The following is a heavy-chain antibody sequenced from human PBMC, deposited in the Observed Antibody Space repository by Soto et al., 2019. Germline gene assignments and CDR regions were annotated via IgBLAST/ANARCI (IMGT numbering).Heavy chain of an antibody. D-gene: IGHD6-6*01. J-gene: IGHJ6*02. Sequence: ASVKVSCKASGYTFTSYGISWVRQAPGQGLEWMGWISAYNGNTNYAQKLQGRVTMTTDTSTSTAYMELRSLRSDDTAVYYCAIARPRDKYYYYCMDVWGQGTMVTVSS. V-gene: IGHV1-18*01. CDR1: GYTFTSYG. CDR3: AIARPRDKYYYYCMDV. CDR2: ISAYNGNT.